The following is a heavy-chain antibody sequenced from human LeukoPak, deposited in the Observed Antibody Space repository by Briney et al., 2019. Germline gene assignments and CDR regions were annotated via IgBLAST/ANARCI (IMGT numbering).Heavy chain of an antibody. CDR1: GYTFTGYY. Sequence: ASVKVSCKASGYTFTGYYMHWVRQAPGQGLEWMGWINPNSGGTNYAQKFQGRVTMTRDTSISTAYMDLSGLRSDDTAVYYCARGFVVRGVSPIRPPLSGAFHIWGQGAMVTVSS. D-gene: IGHD3-10*01. CDR2: INPNSGGT. V-gene: IGHV1-2*02. CDR3: ARGFVVRGVSPIRPPLSGAFHI. J-gene: IGHJ3*02.